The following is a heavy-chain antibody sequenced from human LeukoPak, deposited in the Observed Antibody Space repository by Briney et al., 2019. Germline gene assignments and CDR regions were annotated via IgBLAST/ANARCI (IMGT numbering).Heavy chain of an antibody. J-gene: IGHJ4*02. Sequence: PSETLSLTCAVYGGSFSGYYWSWIRQPPGKGLEWIGEINHSGSTNYNPSLKSRVTISVDTSKNQFSLKPSSVTAADTAVYYCAKRWLRKYFDYWGQGTLVTVSS. D-gene: IGHD5-24*01. CDR3: AKRWLRKYFDY. V-gene: IGHV4-34*01. CDR2: INHSGST. CDR1: GGSFSGYY.